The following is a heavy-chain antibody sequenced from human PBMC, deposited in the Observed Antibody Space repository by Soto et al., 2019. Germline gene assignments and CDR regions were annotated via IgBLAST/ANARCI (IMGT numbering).Heavy chain of an antibody. CDR3: ARLLLRGVIDY. J-gene: IGHJ4*02. CDR2: IHYSGST. Sequence: SETLSLTCTVSGGSISSSTHYWGWIRQPPGKGLEWIGSIHYSGSTYYNPSLKSRVTISVDTSKNQFPLNLSSVTAADTAVYYCARLLLRGVIDYWGQGTLVTVS. V-gene: IGHV4-39*01. CDR1: GGSISSSTHY. D-gene: IGHD3-10*01.